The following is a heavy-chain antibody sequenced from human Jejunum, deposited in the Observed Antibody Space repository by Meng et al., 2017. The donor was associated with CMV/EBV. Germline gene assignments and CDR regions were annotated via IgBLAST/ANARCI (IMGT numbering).Heavy chain of an antibody. D-gene: IGHD2-21*01. Sequence: SDDYYWSWIRKPPGKGLEWIGYVHNSGKTYYDASLKGRVTISVDTAKKRFSLMLSSVTAADTAVYYCARGVTLIPILTAYFFDFWGQGTLVTVSS. CDR3: ARGVTLIPILTAYFFDF. J-gene: IGHJ4*02. CDR1: SDDYY. V-gene: IGHV4-30-4*08. CDR2: VHNSGKT.